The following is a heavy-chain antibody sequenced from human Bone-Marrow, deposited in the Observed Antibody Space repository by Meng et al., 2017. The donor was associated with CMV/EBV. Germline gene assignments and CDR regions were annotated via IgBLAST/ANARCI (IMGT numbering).Heavy chain of an antibody. V-gene: IGHV3-30*02. CDR3: AKDRKDDFWSGYGPNWFDP. Sequence: GESLKISCAASGFTFSSHWMCWVRQAPGKGLEWVAFIRYDGSNKYYADSVKGRLTISRDNSKNTLYLQMNSLRAEDTAVYYCAKDRKDDFWSGYGPNWFDPWGQGTRVTVSS. CDR2: IRYDGSNK. J-gene: IGHJ5*02. CDR1: GFTFSSHW. D-gene: IGHD3-3*01.